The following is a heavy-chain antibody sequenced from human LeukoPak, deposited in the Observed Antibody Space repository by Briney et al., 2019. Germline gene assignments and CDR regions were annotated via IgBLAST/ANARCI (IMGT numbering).Heavy chain of an antibody. Sequence: SETLSLTCAVYGGSFSGYYWSWIRQPPGKGLGWIGEINHSGSTNYNPSLKSRVTISVDTSKNQFSLKLSSVTAADTAVYYCARGGYVTMVRGAAYGMDVWGKGTTVTVSS. CDR2: INHSGST. D-gene: IGHD3-10*01. CDR3: ARGGYVTMVRGAAYGMDV. CDR1: GGSFSGYY. V-gene: IGHV4-34*01. J-gene: IGHJ6*04.